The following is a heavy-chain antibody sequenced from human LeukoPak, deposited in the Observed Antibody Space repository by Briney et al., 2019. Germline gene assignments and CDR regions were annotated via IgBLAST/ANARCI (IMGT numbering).Heavy chain of an antibody. Sequence: GRSLRLSCAASGFTFSSYGMHWVRQAPGKGLEWVAVIWYDGSNKYYADSVKGRFTISRDNSKNTLYLQMNSLRAEDTAVYYCAKADHYYDSSGYYSYCFDYWGQGTLVTVSS. CDR1: GFTFSSYG. V-gene: IGHV3-33*06. D-gene: IGHD3-22*01. CDR3: AKADHYYDSSGYYSYCFDY. CDR2: IWYDGSNK. J-gene: IGHJ4*02.